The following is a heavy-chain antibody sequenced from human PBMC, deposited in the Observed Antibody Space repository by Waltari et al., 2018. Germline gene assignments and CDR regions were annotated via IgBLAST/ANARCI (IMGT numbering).Heavy chain of an antibody. J-gene: IGHJ4*02. CDR2: IRQNGSEK. D-gene: IGHD2-15*01. CDR1: GCNFCRYW. V-gene: IGHV3-7*01. Sequence: EEQLAESGGHLVQPGGSLSLSCVASGCNFCRYWMSWDRQPPGKGLEWVANIRQNGSEKYYADSVKGRFTVSRDNAKSSLYLQMSGLRGDDSGVYYCARDSGGSRFWGQGSLVTVSS. CDR3: ARDSGGSRF.